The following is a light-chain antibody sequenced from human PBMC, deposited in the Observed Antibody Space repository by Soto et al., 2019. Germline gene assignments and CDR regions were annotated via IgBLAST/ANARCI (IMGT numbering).Light chain of an antibody. CDR3: QQYGSSGT. V-gene: IGKV3-20*01. J-gene: IGKJ1*01. CDR1: QSISNL. CDR2: GAS. Sequence: EIVSAQSPATLSFSAVERATLSCRASQSISNLLAWYQQKPGQAPRLLIYGASNRATGIPDRFSGSGSGTDFTLTISRLETEDFAVYYCQQYGSSGTFGQGTKVDIK.